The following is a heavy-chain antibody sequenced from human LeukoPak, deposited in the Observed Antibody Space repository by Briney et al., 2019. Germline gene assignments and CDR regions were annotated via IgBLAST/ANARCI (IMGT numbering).Heavy chain of an antibody. J-gene: IGHJ6*03. CDR1: GFTFSSYA. D-gene: IGHD5-18*01. Sequence: LAGGSLRPSCAASGFTFSSYAMSWVRQAPGKGLEWVSAISGSGGSTYYADSVKGRFTISRDNSKNTLYLQMNSLRAEDTAVYYCAKGGDTAMYYYYYMDVWGKGTTVTVSS. CDR2: ISGSGGST. CDR3: AKGGDTAMYYYYYMDV. V-gene: IGHV3-23*01.